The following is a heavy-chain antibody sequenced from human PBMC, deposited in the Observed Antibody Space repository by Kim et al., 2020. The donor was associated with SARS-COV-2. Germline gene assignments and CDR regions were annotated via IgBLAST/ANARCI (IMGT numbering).Heavy chain of an antibody. CDR1: GFTFSSYA. CDR3: ARDRQWLDY. CDR2: ISYDGSNK. Sequence: GGSLRLSCAASGFTFSSYAMHWVRQAPGKGLEWVAVISYDGSNKYYADSVKGRFTISRDNSKNTLYLQMNSLRAEDTAVYYCARDRQWLDYWGQGTLVTVSS. J-gene: IGHJ4*02. D-gene: IGHD6-19*01. V-gene: IGHV3-30*04.